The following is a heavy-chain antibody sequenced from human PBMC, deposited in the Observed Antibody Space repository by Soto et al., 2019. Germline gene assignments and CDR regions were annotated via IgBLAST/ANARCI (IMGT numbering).Heavy chain of an antibody. CDR1: GGTFGSHV. Sequence: QVQLVQSGAEVKKPGSSVKVSCKASGGTFGSHVFNWVRQAPGQGLEWMGGIIPLFGRPNYAQKFQGRVTRTADESTSTAYMELSSLRSDDTAVFYCARDLGSGYDPGDYWGQGTLVTVSS. V-gene: IGHV1-69*12. CDR2: IIPLFGRP. D-gene: IGHD5-12*01. J-gene: IGHJ4*02. CDR3: ARDLGSGYDPGDY.